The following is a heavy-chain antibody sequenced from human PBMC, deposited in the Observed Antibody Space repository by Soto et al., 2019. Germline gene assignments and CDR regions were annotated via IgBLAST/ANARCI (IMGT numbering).Heavy chain of an antibody. CDR2: IIPIIGII. CDR3: AGERPYYDSCGYYTPRLLRYYGMDV. V-gene: IGHV1-69*04. Sequence: SVKVSCKASGGTFSTYTITWVRQAPGQGLEWMGRIIPIIGIINYAQKFQGRVTISADKFTGTAYMELTGLRSDDTAVYYCAGERPYYDSCGYYTPRLLRYYGMDVWGQGTTVTVSS. D-gene: IGHD3-22*01. J-gene: IGHJ6*02. CDR1: GGTFSTYT.